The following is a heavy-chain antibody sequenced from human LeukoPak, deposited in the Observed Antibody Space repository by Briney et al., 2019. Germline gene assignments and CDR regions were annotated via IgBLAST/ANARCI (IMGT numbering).Heavy chain of an antibody. CDR2: ISSSGSTI. Sequence: GGSLRLSCAASGFTFSNAWMNWVRQAPGKGLEWVSYISSSGSTIYYADSVKGRFTISRDNAKNSLYLQMNSLRAEDTAVYYCARVGCSGGSCYIDAFDIWGQGTMVTVSS. D-gene: IGHD2-15*01. CDR3: ARVGCSGGSCYIDAFDI. J-gene: IGHJ3*02. CDR1: GFTFSNAW. V-gene: IGHV3-48*04.